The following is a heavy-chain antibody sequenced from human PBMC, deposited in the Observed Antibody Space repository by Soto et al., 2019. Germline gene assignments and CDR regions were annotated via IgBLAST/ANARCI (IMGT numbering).Heavy chain of an antibody. D-gene: IGHD3-3*01. CDR2: FDPEDGET. CDR3: AINSFWSGPDY. J-gene: IGHJ4*02. V-gene: IGHV1-24*01. CDR1: GYTFTSYG. Sequence: ASVKVSCKASGYTFTSYGISWVRQAPGKGLEWMGGFDPEDGETIYAQKFQGRVTMTEDTSTDTAYMELSSLRSEDTAVYYCAINSFWSGPDYWGQGTLVTVSS.